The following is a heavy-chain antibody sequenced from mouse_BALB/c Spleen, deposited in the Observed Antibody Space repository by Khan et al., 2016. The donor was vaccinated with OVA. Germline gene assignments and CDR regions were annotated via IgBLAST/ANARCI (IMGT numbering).Heavy chain of an antibody. J-gene: IGHJ3*01. D-gene: IGHD1-1*02. CDR1: GYAFTDYL. V-gene: IGHV1-54*01. CDR3: ARGGYGSWAY. Sequence: QVQLQQSGTELVRPGTSVKVSCKASGYAFTDYLIEWLQQRPGQGLEWIGLINPGSGDINYNEKFKGKATLTAAKSSSTAYMQFSSLTSDDSAVYFCARGGYGSWAYWGQGTLVTVSA. CDR2: INPGSGDI.